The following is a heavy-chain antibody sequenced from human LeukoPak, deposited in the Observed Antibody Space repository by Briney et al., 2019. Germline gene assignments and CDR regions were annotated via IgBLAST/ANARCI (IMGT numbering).Heavy chain of an antibody. J-gene: IGHJ3*02. Sequence: PGGSPRLSCAASGFTFSSYAMSWVRQAPGKGLEWVSAISGSGGSTYYADSVKGRFTISRDNSKNTLYLQMNSLRAEDTAVYYCAKVYCYGSGSYYNDAFDIWGQGTMVTVSS. CDR3: AKVYCYGSGSYYNDAFDI. D-gene: IGHD3-10*01. CDR1: GFTFSSYA. CDR2: ISGSGGST. V-gene: IGHV3-23*01.